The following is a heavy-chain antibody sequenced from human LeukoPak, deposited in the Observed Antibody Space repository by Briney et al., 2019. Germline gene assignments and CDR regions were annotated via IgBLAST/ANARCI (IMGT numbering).Heavy chain of an antibody. CDR3: ARGPDGTVTTAQPFDY. CDR1: GGSISSSSYY. J-gene: IGHJ4*02. D-gene: IGHD4-17*01. CDR2: IYYSGST. Sequence: SETLSLTCTVSGGSISSSSYYWGWIRQPPGKGLEWIGSIYYSGSTYYSPSLKSRVTISVDTSKNQFSLKLSSVTAADTAVYYCARGPDGTVTTAQPFDYWGQGTLVTVSS. V-gene: IGHV4-39*01.